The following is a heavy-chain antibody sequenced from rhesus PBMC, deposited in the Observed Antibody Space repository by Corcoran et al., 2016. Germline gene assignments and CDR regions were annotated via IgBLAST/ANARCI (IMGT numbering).Heavy chain of an antibody. CDR2: IYWDNYK. CDR3: ARVHWGGTPGRGYLDF. Sequence: QVTLKESGPALVKPTPTLTLTCTFSGFSISTSGTGLGWVRQPPGKALEWLTSIYWDNYKYSNSSTKSRPTISKDTSKNQVVLTRTKMYPVDTGTFFCARVHWGGTPGRGYLDFWGQGALVTVSS. J-gene: IGHJ1*01. D-gene: IGHD1-38*01. CDR1: GFSISTSGTG. V-gene: IGHV2-95*01.